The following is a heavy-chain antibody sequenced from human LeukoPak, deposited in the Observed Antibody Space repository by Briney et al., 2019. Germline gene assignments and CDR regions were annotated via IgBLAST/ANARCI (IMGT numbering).Heavy chain of an antibody. J-gene: IGHJ4*02. CDR2: IYYSGST. CDR3: ATGGPDY. Sequence: SETLSLTCTVSGGSISSSSYYWGWIRQPPGKGLEWIGSIYYSGSTYYNPSLKSRVTISVDTYKNQFSLKLSSVTGADPAFCYCATGGPDYWGQGTLVTVSS. D-gene: IGHD2-15*01. V-gene: IGHV4-39*01. CDR1: GGSISSSSYY.